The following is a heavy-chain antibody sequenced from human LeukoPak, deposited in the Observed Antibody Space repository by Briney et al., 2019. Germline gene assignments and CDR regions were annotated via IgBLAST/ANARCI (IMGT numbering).Heavy chain of an antibody. Sequence: SETLSLTCAVYGRSFSGYYWSWIRQPPGEGLEWIGEINHSGSTNYNPSLKSRVTISVDTSKNQFSLKLSSVAAADTAVYYCARGYPYCSGGSCYSYYYYCMDVWGQGTTVTVSS. D-gene: IGHD2-15*01. CDR1: GRSFSGYY. CDR3: ARGYPYCSGGSCYSYYYYCMDV. J-gene: IGHJ6*02. V-gene: IGHV4-34*01. CDR2: INHSGST.